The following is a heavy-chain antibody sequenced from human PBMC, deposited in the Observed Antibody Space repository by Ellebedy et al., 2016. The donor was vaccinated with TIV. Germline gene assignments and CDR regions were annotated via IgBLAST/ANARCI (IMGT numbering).Heavy chain of an antibody. CDR2: YDPESGEI. J-gene: IGHJ4*02. D-gene: IGHD1-20*01. Sequence: ASVKVSXXVSTYTLRELSMHWVRQAPGQGLEWMGGYDPESGEIVYAQKFRGRVTMTEDRSIDTVYMELRSLRPEDTATYYCATEGVEGIPGKYLWGRGTRVSVSS. CDR3: ATEGVEGIPGKYL. CDR1: TYTLRELS. V-gene: IGHV1-24*01.